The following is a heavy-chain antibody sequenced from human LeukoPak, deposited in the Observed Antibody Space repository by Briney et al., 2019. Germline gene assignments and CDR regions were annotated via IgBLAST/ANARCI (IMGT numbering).Heavy chain of an antibody. V-gene: IGHV3-30*18. D-gene: IGHD4-23*01. CDR3: AKDLRSTVPTPRGAFDI. Sequence: PGGSLRLSCAASGFTFSSYGMHWVRQAPGKELEWVAVISYDGSNKYYADSVKGRLTISRDNSKNTLYLQMNSLRAEDTAVYYCAKDLRSTVPTPRGAFDIWGQGTMVTVSS. CDR1: GFTFSSYG. J-gene: IGHJ3*02. CDR2: ISYDGSNK.